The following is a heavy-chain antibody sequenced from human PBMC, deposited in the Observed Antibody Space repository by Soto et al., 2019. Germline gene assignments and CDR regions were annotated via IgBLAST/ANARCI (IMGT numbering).Heavy chain of an antibody. J-gene: IGHJ4*02. CDR3: ARDGTWTPFDY. CDR2: IIPILGIA. Sequence: ASVKVSCKASGGTFSSYTISWVRQAPGQGLEWMGRIIPILGIANYAQKFQGRVTITADKSTSTAYMELSSLRSEDTAVYYCARDGTWTPFDYWGQGTLVTVSS. CDR1: GGTFSSYT. D-gene: IGHD3-3*01. V-gene: IGHV1-69*04.